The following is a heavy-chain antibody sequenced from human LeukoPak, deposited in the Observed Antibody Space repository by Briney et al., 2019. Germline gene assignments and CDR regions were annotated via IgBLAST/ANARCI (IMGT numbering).Heavy chain of an antibody. CDR3: AKDGRLSGSYYPPGVFDI. V-gene: IGHV3-30*02. CDR1: GFTLSSYG. J-gene: IGHJ3*02. Sequence: GGSLRLSCAASGFTLSSYGMHWVRQAPGKGLEWVAFIRYDGSNKYYADSVKGRFTISRDNSKNTLYLQMNSLRAEDTAVYYCAKDGRLSGSYYPPGVFDIWGQGAMVTVSS. CDR2: IRYDGSNK. D-gene: IGHD1-26*01.